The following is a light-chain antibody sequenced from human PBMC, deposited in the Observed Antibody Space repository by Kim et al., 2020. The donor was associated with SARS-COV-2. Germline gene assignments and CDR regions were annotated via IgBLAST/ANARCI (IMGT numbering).Light chain of an antibody. CDR3: QQYNSYSAT. Sequence: DIQMTQSPSTLSASVGDRVTITCRASQTISSRMAWYQQKPGKAPTLLIYEAASLETGVPSRFSGSRSGTEFTLTISSLQPDDFATYDCQQYNSYSATFGQGTKLEI. J-gene: IGKJ2*01. V-gene: IGKV1-5*03. CDR1: QTISSR. CDR2: EAA.